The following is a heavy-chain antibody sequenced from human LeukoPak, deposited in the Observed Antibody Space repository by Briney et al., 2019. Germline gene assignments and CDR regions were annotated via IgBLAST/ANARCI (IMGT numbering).Heavy chain of an antibody. CDR1: GLTVRNNVNNA. Sequence: GGSLRLSCAASGLTVRNNVNNAMSWVRHAPGKGLEWVSGITTSGSTYYADSVKGRFTISRENSNNTLYLHMDSLRAEDTAVYYCAKAPVWNYYYGLDVWGQGTTVTVSS. J-gene: IGHJ6*02. CDR2: ITTSGST. D-gene: IGHD2-21*01. CDR3: AKAPVWNYYYGLDV. V-gene: IGHV3-23*01.